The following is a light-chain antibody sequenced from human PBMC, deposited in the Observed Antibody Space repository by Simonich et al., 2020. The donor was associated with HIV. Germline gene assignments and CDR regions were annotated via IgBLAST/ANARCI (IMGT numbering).Light chain of an antibody. CDR1: KSISSW. J-gene: IGKJ2*01. Sequence: DIQMTQSPSTLSASVGDRVTITCRASKSISSWLAWYQQKPGKAPNLLIYAASSLQSGVPSRFSGSGSGTDFTLIISSLQPEDFATYYCQQSHYTPFTFGQGTKLEIK. CDR2: AAS. V-gene: IGKV1-39*01. CDR3: QQSHYTPFT.